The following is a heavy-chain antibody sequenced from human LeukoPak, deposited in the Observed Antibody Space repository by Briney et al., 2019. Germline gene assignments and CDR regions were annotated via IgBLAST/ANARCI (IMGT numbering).Heavy chain of an antibody. CDR2: IYPGDSDT. CDR3: ARAPGAYDAFDI. CDR1: GYSFASDW. D-gene: IGHD1-14*01. Sequence: GGSLQISCMGSGYSFASDWIGCVRRRPGKGLEWMGIIYPGDSDTRYSPSFQGQVTISVDKSISTAYLQWSSLKASDTAMYYCARAPGAYDAFDIWGQGTMVTVSS. J-gene: IGHJ3*02. V-gene: IGHV5-51*01.